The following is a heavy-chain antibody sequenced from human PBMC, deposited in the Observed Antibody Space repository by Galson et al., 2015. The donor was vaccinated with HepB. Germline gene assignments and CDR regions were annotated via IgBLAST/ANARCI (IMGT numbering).Heavy chain of an antibody. J-gene: IGHJ2*01. CDR2: ISSSSSYT. CDR1: GFTFSDYY. CDR3: ARVDSSGWERYWYFDL. D-gene: IGHD6-19*01. Sequence: LRLSCAASGFTFSDYYMSWIRQAPGKGLEWVSYISSSSSYTNYADSVKGRFTISRDNAKNSLYLQMNSLRAEDTAVYYCARVDSSGWERYWYFDLWGRGTLVTVSS. V-gene: IGHV3-11*05.